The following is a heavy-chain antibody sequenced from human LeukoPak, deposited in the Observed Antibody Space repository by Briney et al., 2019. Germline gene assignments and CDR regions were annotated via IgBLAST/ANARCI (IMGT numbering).Heavy chain of an antibody. V-gene: IGHV4-59*12. D-gene: IGHD2-2*01. J-gene: IGHJ4*02. CDR3: ATMRGYCSSPTCQDS. CDR2: IYHSGSA. Sequence: SETLSLTCTVSGGSISSYYWSWIRQPPGKGLEWIGYIYHSGSANYSPSLKSRVTLSVDTSKNQFSLKLSSVTAADTAMYYCATMRGYCSSPTCQDSWGQGTLVTVSS. CDR1: GGSISSYY.